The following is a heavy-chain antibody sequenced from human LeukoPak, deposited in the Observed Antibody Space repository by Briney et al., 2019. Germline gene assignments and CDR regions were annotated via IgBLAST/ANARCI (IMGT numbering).Heavy chain of an antibody. V-gene: IGHV3-23*01. CDR2: ISGSGGST. J-gene: IGHJ4*02. CDR3: AKVGVAGIFDY. CDR1: GFTFSIYA. Sequence: GGSLRLSCAASGFTFSIYAIQWVRQAPGKGLEWVSAISGSGGSTYYADSVKGRFTISRDNSKNTLYLQMNSLRAEDTAVYYCAKVGVAGIFDYWGQGTLVTVSS. D-gene: IGHD6-19*01.